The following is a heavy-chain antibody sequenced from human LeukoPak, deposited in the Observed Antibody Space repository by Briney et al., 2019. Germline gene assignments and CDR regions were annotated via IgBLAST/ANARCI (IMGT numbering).Heavy chain of an antibody. Sequence: ASVKVSCKASGYTFTSYYMHWVRQAPGQGLEWMGIINPSGGSTSYAQKFQGRVTITADESTSTAYMELSSLRSEDTAVYYCARDMGKGYYGSGSYYMDVWGQGTTVTVSS. J-gene: IGHJ6*02. V-gene: IGHV1-46*01. CDR2: INPSGGST. D-gene: IGHD3-10*01. CDR3: ARDMGKGYYGSGSYYMDV. CDR1: GYTFTSYY.